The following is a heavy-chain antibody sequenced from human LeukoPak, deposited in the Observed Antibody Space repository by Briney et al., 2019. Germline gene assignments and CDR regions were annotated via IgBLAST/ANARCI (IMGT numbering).Heavy chain of an antibody. J-gene: IGHJ4*02. D-gene: IGHD2-2*01. V-gene: IGHV3-74*01. CDR2: INTDGTRT. CDR3: AKVNWCSASCADA. Sequence: GGSLRLSCAASGFTFSSYSMNWVRQAPGKGLEWVSHINTDGTRTSYADSVKGRFTISRDNSKNTLSLQMNSLRAEDTAVYYCAKVNWCSASCADAWGQGTLVTVSS. CDR1: GFTFSSYS.